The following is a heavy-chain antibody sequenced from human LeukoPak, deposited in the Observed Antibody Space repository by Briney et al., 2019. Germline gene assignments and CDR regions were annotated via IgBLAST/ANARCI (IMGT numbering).Heavy chain of an antibody. Sequence: SETLSLTCTVSGGSISSYYWSWIRQPPGKGLEWIGYIYYSGSTNYNPSLKSRVTISVDTSKNQFSLKLSSVTAADTAVYYCARAIHFYGSGQEPRYFDLWGRGTLVTVSS. D-gene: IGHD3-10*01. CDR1: GGSISSYY. CDR2: IYYSGST. V-gene: IGHV4-59*01. J-gene: IGHJ2*01. CDR3: ARAIHFYGSGQEPRYFDL.